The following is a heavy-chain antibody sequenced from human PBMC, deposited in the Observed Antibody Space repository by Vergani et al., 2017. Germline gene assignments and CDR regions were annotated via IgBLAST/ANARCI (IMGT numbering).Heavy chain of an antibody. D-gene: IGHD4-11*01. CDR3: ARVNTETNGHLYYYYYMDV. CDR1: GGSFTSYH. CDR2: IDHTGRP. V-gene: IGHV4-34*01. J-gene: IGHJ6*03. Sequence: QVQLQQWGGGLLKPSETLSLTCVVNGGSFTSYHWTWIRQSPGEGLEWVGDIDHTGRPDYNPSLKSRLTMSVDKSRNQFSLTLNSVTATDTAIYFCARVNTETNGHLYYYYYMDVGGKGTAVTVS.